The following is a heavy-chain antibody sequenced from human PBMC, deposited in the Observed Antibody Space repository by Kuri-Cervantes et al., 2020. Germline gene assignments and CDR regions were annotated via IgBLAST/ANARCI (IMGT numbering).Heavy chain of an antibody. CDR2: INHSGST. Sequence: SETLSLTCTVSGGSISSSSYYWGWIRQPPGKGLEWIGEINHSGSTNYNPSLKSRVTISVDTSKNQFSLKLSSVTAADTAVYYCARRNQVYSSGWYGSASRSMDVWGQGTTVTVSS. V-gene: IGHV4-39*07. CDR3: ARRNQVYSSGWYGSASRSMDV. J-gene: IGHJ6*02. CDR1: GGSISSSSYY. D-gene: IGHD6-19*01.